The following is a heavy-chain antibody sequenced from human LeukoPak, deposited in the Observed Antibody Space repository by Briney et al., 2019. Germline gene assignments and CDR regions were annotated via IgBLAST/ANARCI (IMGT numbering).Heavy chain of an antibody. CDR1: GFTVSSNY. V-gene: IGHV3-53*01. J-gene: IGHJ3*02. Sequence: PGGSLRLSCAASGFTVSSNYMSWVRQAPGKGLEWVSVIYSGGSTDYADSVKGRFTISRDNSKNTLYLQMNSLRAEDTAVYYCASGGPGDAFDIWGQGTMVTVSS. CDR3: ASGGPGDAFDI. D-gene: IGHD3-3*01. CDR2: IYSGGST.